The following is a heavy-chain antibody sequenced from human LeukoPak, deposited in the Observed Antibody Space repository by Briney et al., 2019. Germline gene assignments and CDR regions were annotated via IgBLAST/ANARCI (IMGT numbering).Heavy chain of an antibody. CDR1: GFTFSTYS. Sequence: GGSLRLSCAASGFTFSTYSMNWVRQAPGKGLEWVSSITSSSDTYYTDSLKGRFTISRDNAKNSLYLYMNSLRAEDTAVYYCTRAPGDLWSWYDYWGQGTLVTVSS. J-gene: IGHJ4*02. V-gene: IGHV3-21*01. CDR2: ITSSSDT. CDR3: TRAPGDLWSWYDY. D-gene: IGHD3-10*01.